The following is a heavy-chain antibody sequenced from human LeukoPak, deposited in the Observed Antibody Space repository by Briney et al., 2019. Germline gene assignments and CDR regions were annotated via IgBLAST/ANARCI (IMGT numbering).Heavy chain of an antibody. CDR3: ARARNYYDSSDYYYEGDAFDI. CDR1: GGSISSYH. J-gene: IGHJ3*02. Sequence: SETLSLTCTVSGGSISSYHCIGIRQPPGKGLECIGFIYYSGSTNYNPSLKRRVTISVDTPKHQFSLKLSSVTAADTAVYYCARARNYYDSSDYYYEGDAFDIWGQGTMVTVSS. CDR2: IYYSGST. V-gene: IGHV4-59*01. D-gene: IGHD3-22*01.